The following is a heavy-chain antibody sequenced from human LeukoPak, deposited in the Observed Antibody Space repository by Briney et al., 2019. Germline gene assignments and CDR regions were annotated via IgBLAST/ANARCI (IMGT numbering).Heavy chain of an antibody. V-gene: IGHV4-4*02. CDR2: IYHSGST. CDR1: GGSIRSSNW. CDR3: ARETGGVISNFDY. J-gene: IGHJ4*02. Sequence: SETLSLTCAVSGGSIRSSNWWSWVRQPPGKGLDWIGEIYHSGSTNYNPSLKSRVTISVDKSKNQFSLKLSSVTAADTAVYYCARETGGVISNFDYWGQGTLVTVSS. D-gene: IGHD3-10*01.